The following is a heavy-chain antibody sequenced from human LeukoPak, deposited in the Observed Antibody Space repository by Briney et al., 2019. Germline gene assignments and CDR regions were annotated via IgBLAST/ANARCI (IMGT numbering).Heavy chain of an antibody. Sequence: ASVKVSCKASGYTFTNYGFSWVRQAPGQGLEWMGWISAYNGNTNYAQKLQGRVTMTTDTSTSTAYMELRSLRSDDTAVYYCARGIDTAMVTWEKDYYDSSGYHYFDYWGQGTLVTVSS. CDR3: ARGIDTAMVTWEKDYYDSSGYHYFDY. V-gene: IGHV1-18*01. D-gene: IGHD3-22*01. J-gene: IGHJ4*02. CDR2: ISAYNGNT. CDR1: GYTFTNYG.